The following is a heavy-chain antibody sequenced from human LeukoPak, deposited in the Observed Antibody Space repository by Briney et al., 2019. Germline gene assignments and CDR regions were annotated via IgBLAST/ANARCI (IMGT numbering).Heavy chain of an antibody. CDR2: ISWNSGSI. CDR1: GFTFDDYA. D-gene: IGHD5-18*01. CDR3: ARDQDVMRIQLWFDY. J-gene: IGHJ4*02. V-gene: IGHV3-9*01. Sequence: GGSLRLSCAASGFTFDDYAMHWVRQAPGKGLEWVSGISWNSGSIGYADSVKGRFTISRDNAKNSLYLQMNSLRAEDTAVYYCARDQDVMRIQLWFDYWGQGTLVTVSS.